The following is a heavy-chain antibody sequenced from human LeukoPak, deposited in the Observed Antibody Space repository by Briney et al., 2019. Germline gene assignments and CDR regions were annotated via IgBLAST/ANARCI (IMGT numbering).Heavy chain of an antibody. J-gene: IGHJ3*01. CDR3: ARDALVPDGFDL. V-gene: IGHV3-66*01. D-gene: IGHD6-13*01. Sequence: GGSLRLSCAASGFTVSSNYMIWVRQPPGMGLEWVSVFYPGGTTYYADSVKGRFSISRDNSKNIVSLQMKSLRAEDTAVYYCARDALVPDGFDLWGQGTMVTVSS. CDR1: GFTVSSNY. CDR2: FYPGGTT.